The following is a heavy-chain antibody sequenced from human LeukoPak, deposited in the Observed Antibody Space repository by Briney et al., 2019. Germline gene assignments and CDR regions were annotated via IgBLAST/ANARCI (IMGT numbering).Heavy chain of an antibody. D-gene: IGHD5-18*01. V-gene: IGHV3-23*01. CDR1: GFTFSSYA. CDR2: ISGSGGST. CDR3: AKVDGPWIQLWLFDY. Sequence: GGSLRLSCAASGFTFSSYAMSWVRQAPGKGLEWVSAISGSGGSTYYADSVKGRFTISRANSKNTLYLQMNSLRAEDTAVYYCAKVDGPWIQLWLFDYWGQGTLVTVSS. J-gene: IGHJ4*02.